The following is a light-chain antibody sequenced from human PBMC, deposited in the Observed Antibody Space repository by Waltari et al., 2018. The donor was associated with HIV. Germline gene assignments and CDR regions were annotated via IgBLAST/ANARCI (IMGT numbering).Light chain of an antibody. V-gene: IGKV1-39*01. CDR1: QSVSNN. CDR3: QQSHSLPQT. J-gene: IGKJ1*01. CDR2: GAT. Sequence: DIQMTQSPASLSASVGDRVTITCRASQSVSNNLNWYQQKPGKAPNLLIFGATSLQSGVPSRFSGSGSGTEFTLTVSSLQPEDFATYYCQQSHSLPQTFGQGTNVQIK.